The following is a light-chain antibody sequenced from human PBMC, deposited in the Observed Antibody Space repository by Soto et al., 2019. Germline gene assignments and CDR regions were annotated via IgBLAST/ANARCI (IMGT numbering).Light chain of an antibody. CDR3: QQSSSSPLT. V-gene: IGKV1-5*03. Sequence: DIQMTQSPSTLYASVGDRVTITCRASQSIGASLAWFQQRPGKAPNLLIYKASSLESGVPSRFSGSGSGTEFTLTISTLQPDDFATYYCQQSSSSPLTFGGGTKVEIK. CDR1: QSIGAS. J-gene: IGKJ4*01. CDR2: KAS.